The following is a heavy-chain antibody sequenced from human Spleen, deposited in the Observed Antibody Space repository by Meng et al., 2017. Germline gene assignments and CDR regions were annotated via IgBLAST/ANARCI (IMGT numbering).Heavy chain of an antibody. D-gene: IGHD3-9*01. J-gene: IGHJ5*02. CDR1: GYSISSAYY. Sequence: SQTPSLTCGVSGYSISSAYYWGWIRQPPGKELEWIGSIYHSGSTYYNPSLRSRVTISVDTSKNQFSLNLTSVTAADTAIYYCARERDNWFDPWGQGTLVTVSS. V-gene: IGHV4-38-2*02. CDR3: ARERDNWFDP. CDR2: IYHSGST.